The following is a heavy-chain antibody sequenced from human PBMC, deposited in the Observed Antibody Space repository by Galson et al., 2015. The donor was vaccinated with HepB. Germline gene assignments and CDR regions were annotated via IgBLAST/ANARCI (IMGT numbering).Heavy chain of an antibody. J-gene: IGHJ4*02. D-gene: IGHD5-12*01. V-gene: IGHV1-18*04. Sequence: VKVSCKASGYTFTSYGISWVRQAPGQGLEWMGWISAYNGNTNYAQKLQGRVTMTTDTSTSTAYMELRSLRSDDTAVYYCARDALGVIVATITARRYFDYWGQGTLVTVSS. CDR3: ARDALGVIVATITARRYFDY. CDR1: GYTFTSYG. CDR2: ISAYNGNT.